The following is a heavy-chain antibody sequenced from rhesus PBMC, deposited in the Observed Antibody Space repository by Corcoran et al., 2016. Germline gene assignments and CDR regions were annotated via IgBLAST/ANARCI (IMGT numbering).Heavy chain of an antibody. Sequence: EVQLVESGGGLAKPGGSLRLSCAASGFTFSSYWMNWVRQTPGKGLDWISTINSGGGSTYYADSVKGRLTSSRDNSKNTLSLQMNSLRPEDTAVYYCAKEGVAAAAYYGLDSWGQGVVVTVSS. J-gene: IGHJ6*01. D-gene: IGHD6-31*01. CDR1: GFTFSSYW. CDR3: AKEGVAAAAYYGLDS. V-gene: IGHV3S42*01. CDR2: INSGGGST.